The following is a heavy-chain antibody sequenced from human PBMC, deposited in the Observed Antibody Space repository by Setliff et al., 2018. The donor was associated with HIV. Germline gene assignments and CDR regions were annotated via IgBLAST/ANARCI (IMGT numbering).Heavy chain of an antibody. Sequence: PGGSLRLSCAASGFTFSIYWMNRVRQAPGKGLEWVANIKQDGSEKNYVDSVKRRFTISRDNAKNSLYLQMNSLRDEDTAVYYCAREDYYDSTQAEFWGQGALVTVSS. D-gene: IGHD3-22*01. CDR3: AREDYYDSTQAEF. CDR2: IKQDGSEK. V-gene: IGHV3-7*01. CDR1: GFTFSIYW. J-gene: IGHJ4*02.